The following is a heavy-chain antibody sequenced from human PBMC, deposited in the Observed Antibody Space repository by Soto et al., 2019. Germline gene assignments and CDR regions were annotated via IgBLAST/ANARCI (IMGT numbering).Heavy chain of an antibody. CDR3: ARRLGYCSSTSCTFGFDY. J-gene: IGHJ4*02. CDR2: IYYSGST. D-gene: IGHD2-2*01. V-gene: IGHV4-59*01. Sequence: SETLSLTCTVSGGSISSYYWCWIRQTPGKGLEWIGYIYYSGSTNYNPSLKSRVTISVDTSKNQFSLKLSSVTAADTAVYYCARRLGYCSSTSCTFGFDYWGQGTLVTVSS. CDR1: GGSISSYY.